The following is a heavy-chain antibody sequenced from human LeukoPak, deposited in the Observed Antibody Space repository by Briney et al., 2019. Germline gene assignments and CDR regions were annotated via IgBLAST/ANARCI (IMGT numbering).Heavy chain of an antibody. CDR2: IYSGGCT. V-gene: IGHV3-66*01. Sequence: GGSLSLSCAVSGFTVSSKYMSWVRQAPRKGVAWVSVIYSGGCTYFAHSVKGGFTISRDNSMNTPYLPVTSLRAEDTAVYYGARERSSSPCYFDYWGQGALVAVSS. CDR1: GFTVSSKY. J-gene: IGHJ4*02. CDR3: ARERSSSPCYFDY.